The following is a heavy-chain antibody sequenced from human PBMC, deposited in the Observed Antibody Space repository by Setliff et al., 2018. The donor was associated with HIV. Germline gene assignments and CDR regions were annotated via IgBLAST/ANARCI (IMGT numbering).Heavy chain of an antibody. D-gene: IGHD1-20*01. CDR3: ARVRFNFDNVRCFDL. CDR2: INQERTT. V-gene: IGHV4-34*01. CDR1: RGSFSHYY. Sequence: KPSETLSLTCAVYRGSFSHYYWTWIRQSPGKGLEWIAEINQERTTFYNPSLKSRVTMSLDTSRNEVSLRLSSVTAADTATYFCARVRFNFDNVRCFDLWGPGTLVTVPQ. J-gene: IGHJ2*01.